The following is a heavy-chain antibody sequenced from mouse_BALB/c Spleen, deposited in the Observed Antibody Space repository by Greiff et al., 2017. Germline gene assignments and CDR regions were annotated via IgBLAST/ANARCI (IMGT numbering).Heavy chain of an antibody. D-gene: IGHD1-2*01. Sequence: EVQLQESGTVLARPGASVKMSCKASGYSFTSYWMHWVKQRPGQGLEWIGAIYPGNSDTSYNQKFKGKAKLTAVTSASTAYMELSSLTNEDSAVYYCTRSRKFITTADSYFDVWGAGTTVTVSS. CDR3: TRSRKFITTADSYFDV. V-gene: IGHV1-5*01. CDR1: GYSFTSYW. J-gene: IGHJ1*01. CDR2: IYPGNSDT.